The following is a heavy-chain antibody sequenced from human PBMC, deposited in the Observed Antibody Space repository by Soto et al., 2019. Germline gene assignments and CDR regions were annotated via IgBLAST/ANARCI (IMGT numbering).Heavy chain of an antibody. CDR1: GFYFGSYA. V-gene: IGHV3-30*03. Sequence: GGSLRLSCVTSGFYFGSYAMHWVRHPPGKGLEWLAFISYDGKKEFYADSVKGRFTISRDNSKKTLYLQMNSLRADDTAVYYCVAGQYFFDYCGQGTLVTVSS. J-gene: IGHJ4*02. CDR2: ISYDGKKE. D-gene: IGHD6-19*01. CDR3: VAGQYFFDY.